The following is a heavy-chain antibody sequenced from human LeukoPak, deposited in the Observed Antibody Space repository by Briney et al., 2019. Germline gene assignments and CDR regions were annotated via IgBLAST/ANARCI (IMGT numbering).Heavy chain of an antibody. J-gene: IGHJ4*02. CDR3: ARGHYVWGSYREN. Sequence: SETLSLTCTVSGGSISSSSYYWGWIRQPPGKGLEWIGSIYYSGSTYYNPSLKSRVTMSVDTSKNQFSLKLSSVTAADTAVYYCARGHYVWGSYRENWGQGTLVTVSS. D-gene: IGHD3-16*02. CDR1: GGSISSSSYY. CDR2: IYYSGST. V-gene: IGHV4-39*07.